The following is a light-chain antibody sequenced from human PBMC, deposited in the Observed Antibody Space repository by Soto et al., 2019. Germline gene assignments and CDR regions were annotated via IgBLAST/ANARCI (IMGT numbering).Light chain of an antibody. J-gene: IGKJ1*01. CDR3: QQSYSIWWT. CDR2: AAS. CDR1: QSISSF. V-gene: IGKV1-39*01. Sequence: DIQMTQSPSSLSTSVVDRVTISFRASQSISSFLNWFQQKPGKAPKLLIYAASSLQSGAPSRFSGSGSGTNFTLTIDSLQPEDFATYYCQQSYSIWWTFGQGTKVDIK.